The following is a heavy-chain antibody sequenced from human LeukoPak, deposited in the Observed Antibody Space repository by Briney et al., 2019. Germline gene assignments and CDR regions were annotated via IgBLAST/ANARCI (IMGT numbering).Heavy chain of an antibody. V-gene: IGHV3-20*04. Sequence: PGGSLRLSCAASGFAFDDYGMSWVRQAPGKGLEWVSGINWNGGSTGYADSVKGRFTISRDNAKNSLYLQMNSLRAEDTAVYYCAQDYYDSSGYYGLDYWGQGTLVTVSS. D-gene: IGHD3-22*01. CDR2: INWNGGST. CDR3: AQDYYDSSGYYGLDY. J-gene: IGHJ4*02. CDR1: GFAFDDYG.